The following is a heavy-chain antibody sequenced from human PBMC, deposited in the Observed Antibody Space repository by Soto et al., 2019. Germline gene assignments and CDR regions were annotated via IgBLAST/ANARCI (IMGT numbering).Heavy chain of an antibody. CDR2: INHSGST. Sequence: SETLSLTCTVSGVPISTDDYYWSWIRQPPGKGLEWIGEINHSGSTNYNPSLKSRVTISVDTSKNQFSLKLSSVTAADTAVYYCARGLREDAFDIWGQGTMVTVSS. J-gene: IGHJ3*02. CDR3: ARGLREDAFDI. V-gene: IGHV4-34*01. CDR1: GVPISTDDYY.